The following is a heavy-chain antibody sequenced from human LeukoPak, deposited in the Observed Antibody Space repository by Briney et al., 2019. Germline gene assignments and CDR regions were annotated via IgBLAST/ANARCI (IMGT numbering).Heavy chain of an antibody. CDR3: ARDRRIAGFDP. V-gene: IGHV4-59*01. CDR2: IYYSGST. Sequence: SETLSLTCTVSGGSISSYYWSWIRQPPGKGLEWIGYIYYSGSTNYNPSLKSRVTISVDTSKNQFSLKLSSVTAADTAVYYCARDRRIAGFDPWGQGTLVTVSS. D-gene: IGHD3-16*02. CDR1: GGSISSYY. J-gene: IGHJ5*02.